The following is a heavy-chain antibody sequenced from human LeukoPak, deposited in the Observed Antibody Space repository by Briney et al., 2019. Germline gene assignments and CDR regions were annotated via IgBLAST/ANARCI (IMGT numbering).Heavy chain of an antibody. V-gene: IGHV1-24*01. J-gene: IGHJ4*02. CDR3: ATVRLGRWPIGY. Sequence: GASVKVSCKVSGYTLTELSMHWVRQAPGKGLEWMGGFDPEDGETIYAQKFQGRVIMTEDTSTDTAYMELSSLRSEDTAVYYCATVRLGRWPIGYWGQGTLVTVSS. D-gene: IGHD2-15*01. CDR2: FDPEDGET. CDR1: GYTLTELS.